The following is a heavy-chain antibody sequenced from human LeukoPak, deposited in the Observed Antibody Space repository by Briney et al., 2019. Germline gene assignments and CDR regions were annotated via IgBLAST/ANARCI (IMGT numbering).Heavy chain of an antibody. CDR2: INPNSGGT. J-gene: IGHJ4*02. D-gene: IGHD3-10*01. CDR1: GYTFTGYY. CDR3: ARGRGLLWFGETDY. V-gene: IGHV1-2*04. Sequence: GASVKVSCKASGYTFTGYYMHWVRQAPGQGLEWMGWINPNSGGTNYAQKFQGWVTMTRDTSISTAYMELSRLRSDDTAVYYCARGRGLLWFGETDYWGQGTLVTVTS.